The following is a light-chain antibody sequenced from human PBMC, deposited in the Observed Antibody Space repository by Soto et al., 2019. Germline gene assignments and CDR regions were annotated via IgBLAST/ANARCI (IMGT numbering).Light chain of an antibody. CDR3: DTWGGSLSIGVV. CDR1: SSNIGNHY. CDR2: DNY. Sequence: QSVLTQPPSVSAAPGQKVTISCSGSSSNIGNHYVSWYQQLPGTAPKLLIYDNYKRPSGIPDRFSGSKSGTSATLDITGLQTGDEADYYCDTWGGSLSIGVVFGGGTKITVL. J-gene: IGLJ2*01. V-gene: IGLV1-51*01.